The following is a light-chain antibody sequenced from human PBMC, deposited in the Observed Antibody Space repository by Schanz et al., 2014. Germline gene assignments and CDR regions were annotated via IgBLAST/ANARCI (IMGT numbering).Light chain of an antibody. V-gene: IGKV3-11*01. J-gene: IGKJ2*01. Sequence: EIVMTQSPATLSVSPGERATLSCRASQSVSSNLAWYQQKPGQAPRLLIYGASNRATGIPARFSGSGSGTDFTLTISSLEPEDFAVYYCQQRSNWPRTFGQGTKLEIK. CDR2: GAS. CDR1: QSVSSN. CDR3: QQRSNWPRT.